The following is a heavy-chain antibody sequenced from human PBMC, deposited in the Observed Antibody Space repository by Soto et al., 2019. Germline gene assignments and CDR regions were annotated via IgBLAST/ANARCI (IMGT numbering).Heavy chain of an antibody. CDR2: IWYDGSNK. J-gene: IGHJ4*02. D-gene: IGHD3-3*01. CDR1: GFTFSSYG. V-gene: IGHV3-33*01. CDR3: ARGLRFVEWLLSDYFDY. Sequence: PGGSLRLSCAASGFTFSSYGMHWVRQAPGKGLEWVAVIWYDGSNKYYADSVKGRFTISRDNSKNTLYLQMNSLRAEDTAVYYCARGLRFVEWLLSDYFDYWGQGTLVTVSS.